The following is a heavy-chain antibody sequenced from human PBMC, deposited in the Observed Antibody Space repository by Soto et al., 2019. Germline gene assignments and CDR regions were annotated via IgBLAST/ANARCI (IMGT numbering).Heavy chain of an antibody. D-gene: IGHD2-15*01. CDR3: VRTSLVVAAATREDY. CDR2: INSDGSSP. CDR1: GFTFITYG. J-gene: IGHJ4*02. V-gene: IGHV3-74*01. Sequence: EVQLVESGGGLVRLGGPLRFSGEASGFTFITYGMHWVRQAQGRGLVWVSGINSDGSSPSYADSLKGRFTISRDNAKNTLYLQMNSLRAEDTAVYYCVRTSLVVAAATREDYWGQGTLVTVSS.